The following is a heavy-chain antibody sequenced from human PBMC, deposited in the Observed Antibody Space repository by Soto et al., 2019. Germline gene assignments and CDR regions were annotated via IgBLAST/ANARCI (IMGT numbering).Heavy chain of an antibody. Sequence: SETLSLTCAVYGGSFSGYYWSWIRQPPGKGLEWIGEINHSGSTNYNPSLKSRVTISVDTSKNQFSLKLSSVTAADTAVYYCSRNGFYWFDPWGQGTLVTVS. CDR2: INHSGST. CDR3: SRNGFYWFDP. CDR1: GGSFSGYY. V-gene: IGHV4-34*01. J-gene: IGHJ5*02. D-gene: IGHD3-3*01.